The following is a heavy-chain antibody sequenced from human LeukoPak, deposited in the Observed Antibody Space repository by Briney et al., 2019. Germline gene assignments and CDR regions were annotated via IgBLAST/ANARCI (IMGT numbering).Heavy chain of an antibody. V-gene: IGHV4-34*01. CDR1: GGSFSGYY. CDR3: ARGLGGTTRKNWFDR. J-gene: IGHJ5*02. D-gene: IGHD1-7*01. CDR2: INHSGSP. Sequence: PSETLSLTCAVYGGSFSGYYWSWIRQPPGKGLEWIGEINHSGSPNYNPSLKSRVTISVDTSKNQFSLKLSAVTAADTAVYYCARGLGGTTRKNWFDRWGQGTLATVSS.